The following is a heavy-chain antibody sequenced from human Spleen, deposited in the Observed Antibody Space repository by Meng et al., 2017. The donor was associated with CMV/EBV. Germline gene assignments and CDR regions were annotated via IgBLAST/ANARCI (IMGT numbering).Heavy chain of an antibody. CDR1: GFTVSTNY. J-gene: IGHJ4*02. V-gene: IGHV3-66*03. CDR3: ARDYGAVAGYSYFDY. CDR2: IYRSGTT. Sequence: GESLKISCAASGFTVSTNYMSWVRQAPGKGLEWVSLIYRSGTTYFGDSVKGRFTISRDTSKNTVYLQMNRLRAEDTAVYYCARDYGAVAGYSYFDYWGQGTLVTVSS. D-gene: IGHD6-19*01.